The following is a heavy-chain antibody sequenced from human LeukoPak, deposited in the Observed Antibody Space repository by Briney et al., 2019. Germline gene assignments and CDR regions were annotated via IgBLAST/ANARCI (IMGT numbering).Heavy chain of an antibody. CDR3: AREVQKGLYYYDSSGYSPYFDY. D-gene: IGHD3-22*01. CDR2: MNPNSGNT. J-gene: IGHJ4*02. Sequence: ASVKVSCKASGYTFTSYDINWVRQATGQGLEWMGWMNPNSGNTGYAQKFQGRVTMTRNTSISTANMELSSLRSEDTAVYYCAREVQKGLYYYDSSGYSPYFDYWGQGTLVTVSS. V-gene: IGHV1-8*01. CDR1: GYTFTSYD.